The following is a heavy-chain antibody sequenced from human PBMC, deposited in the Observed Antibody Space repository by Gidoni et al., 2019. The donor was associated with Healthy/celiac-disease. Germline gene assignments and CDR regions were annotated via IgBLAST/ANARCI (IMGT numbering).Heavy chain of an antibody. CDR3: AGRGSTRDY. CDR2: INHSGST. D-gene: IGHD2-2*01. J-gene: IGHJ4*02. Sequence: QVQLQQWGAGLLKTSETLSLTCAVYGGSFSSYAWSWIRQPPGKGLEWSGEINHSGSTNYNPSLKSRVTISVDTSKNHLSLNLSSVTAADTAVYFCAGRGSTRDYWGQGTLVTVSS. V-gene: IGHV4-34*02. CDR1: GGSFSSYA.